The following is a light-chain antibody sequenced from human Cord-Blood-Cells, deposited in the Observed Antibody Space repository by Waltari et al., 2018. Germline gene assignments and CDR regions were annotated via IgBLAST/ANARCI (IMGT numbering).Light chain of an antibody. CDR2: EDN. CDR1: SGSIASNY. V-gene: IGLV6-57*01. CDR3: QSYDSSNRV. J-gene: IGLJ3*02. Sequence: NFMLTQPHSVSESPGKTVTISCTRSSGSIASNYVQWYQQHPGSSPTTVIYEDNQSPSGVPDRFSGSIDSSSNSASLTISGLKTEDEADYYCQSYDSSNRVFGGGTKLTVL.